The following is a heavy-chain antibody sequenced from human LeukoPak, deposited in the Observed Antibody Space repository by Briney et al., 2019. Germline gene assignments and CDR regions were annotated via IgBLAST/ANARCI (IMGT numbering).Heavy chain of an antibody. CDR2: IIPIFGTA. CDR1: GGTFSSYA. CDR3: AQSGGYCSSTSCQWWVYAFDI. J-gene: IGHJ3*02. D-gene: IGHD2-2*01. V-gene: IGHV1-69*06. Sequence: GASVKVSCKASGGTFSSYAISWVRQAPGQELEWMGGIIPIFGTANYAQKFQGRVTITADKSTSTAYMELSSLRSEDKAVYYCAQSGGYCSSTSCQWWVYAFDIWGQGTMVTVSS.